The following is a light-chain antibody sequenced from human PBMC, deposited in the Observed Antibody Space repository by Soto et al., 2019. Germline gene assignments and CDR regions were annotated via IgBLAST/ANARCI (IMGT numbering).Light chain of an antibody. J-gene: IGKJ5*01. CDR3: QQNYRTPIT. CDR2: GAS. CDR1: QSVSSSY. Sequence: EIVLTQSPGTLSLSPGERATLSCRASQSVSSSYLAWYQQKPGQAPRLLIYGASSRATGIPDRFSGSGSGTDFTLTISRLEPEDFATYYCQQNYRTPITFGQGTRLEIK. V-gene: IGKV3-20*01.